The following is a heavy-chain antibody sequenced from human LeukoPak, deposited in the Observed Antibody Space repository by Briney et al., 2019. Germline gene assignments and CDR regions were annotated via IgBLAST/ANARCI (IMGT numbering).Heavy chain of an antibody. CDR3: ARGYYGDYGRSDY. V-gene: IGHV4-31*03. J-gene: IGHJ4*02. D-gene: IGHD4-17*01. CDR1: GGSISSGGYY. CDR2: IYYSGST. Sequence: PSETLSLTCTVSGGSISSGGYYWSWIRQHPGKGPEWIGYIYYSGSTYYNPSLKSRVTISVDTSKNQFSLKLSSVTAADTAVYYCARGYYGDYGRSDYWGQGTLVTVSS.